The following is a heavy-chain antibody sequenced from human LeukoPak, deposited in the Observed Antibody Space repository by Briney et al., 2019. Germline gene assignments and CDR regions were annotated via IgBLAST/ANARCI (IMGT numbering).Heavy chain of an antibody. V-gene: IGHV3-30*18. Sequence: GGSLRLSCAASGFTFSRYGIHWVRQAPGKGLEWVAVISYDGGIKYYADSVKGRFTISRDNSKNTLYLQMNSLRAEDTAVYYCAKFFTGEYVRAFDVWGQETMVTVSS. CDR2: ISYDGGIK. CDR3: AKFFTGEYVRAFDV. D-gene: IGHD3-10*02. CDR1: GFTFSRYG. J-gene: IGHJ3*01.